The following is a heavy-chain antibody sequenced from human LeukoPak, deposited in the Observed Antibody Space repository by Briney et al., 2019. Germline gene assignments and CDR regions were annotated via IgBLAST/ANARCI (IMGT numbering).Heavy chain of an antibody. CDR3: ARGTSSISWHTAHFDY. CDR2: INAGNGNT. V-gene: IGHV1-3*03. Sequence: GASVKVSCKASGYTFTSYAMHWVRQAPGQRLEWMGWINAGNGNTKYSQEFQGRVTITRDTSASTAYMELSSLRSEDMAVYYCARGTSSISWHTAHFDYWGQGTLVTVSS. J-gene: IGHJ4*02. D-gene: IGHD6-13*01. CDR1: GYTFTSYA.